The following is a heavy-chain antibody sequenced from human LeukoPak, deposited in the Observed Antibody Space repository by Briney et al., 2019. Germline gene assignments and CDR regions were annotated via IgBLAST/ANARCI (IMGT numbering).Heavy chain of an antibody. V-gene: IGHV4-59*01. CDR3: ARGVDYGTFDY. J-gene: IGHJ4*01. Sequence: SETLSLTCTVSGGSISSYYWSWIRQPPGKGLEWIGYIYYSGSTNYNPSLKSRVTISVDTSKNQFSLKLSSVTAADTAVYYCARGVDYGTFDYWGQRTLVTVSS. CDR2: IYYSGST. D-gene: IGHD4-17*01. CDR1: GGSISSYY.